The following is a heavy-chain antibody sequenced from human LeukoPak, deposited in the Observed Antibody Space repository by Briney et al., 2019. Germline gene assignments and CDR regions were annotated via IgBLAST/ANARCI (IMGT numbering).Heavy chain of an antibody. CDR2: IYYSGST. J-gene: IGHJ4*02. CDR3: ARGKDYGGKIDY. D-gene: IGHD4-23*01. Sequence: SETLSLTCTVSGGSISSYYWSWIRQPPGKGLEWIGYIYYSGSTYYNPSLKSRVTISVDTSKNQFSLKLSSVTAADTAVYYCARGKDYGGKIDYWGQGTLVTVSS. V-gene: IGHV4-59*01. CDR1: GGSISSYY.